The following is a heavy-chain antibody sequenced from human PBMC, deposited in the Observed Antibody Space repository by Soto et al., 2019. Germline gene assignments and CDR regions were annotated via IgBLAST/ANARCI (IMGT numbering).Heavy chain of an antibody. CDR2: IYHSGST. CDR1: GGSISSGGYS. Sequence: QLQLQESGSGLVKPSQTLSLTCAVSGGSISSGGYSWSWIRQPPGKGLEWIGYIYHSGSTYYNPSLKSRVTIAVARSKNQFSLKLSSVTAADTAVYYCASPGLSGYDAFDIWGQGTMVTVSS. D-gene: IGHD3-22*01. V-gene: IGHV4-30-2*01. J-gene: IGHJ3*02. CDR3: ASPGLSGYDAFDI.